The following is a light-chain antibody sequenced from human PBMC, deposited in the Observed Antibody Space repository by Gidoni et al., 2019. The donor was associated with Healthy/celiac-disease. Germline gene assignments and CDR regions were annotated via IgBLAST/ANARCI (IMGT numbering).Light chain of an antibody. V-gene: IGLV3-21*02. Sequence: SYVLTQQPSVSVPPGQTARITRGGNNIGSKSVPWYQQKPGQAPVLVVYDDSDRPSGIPERFSGSNSGNTATLTISRVEAGDEADYYCQVWDSSSDLYVFGTGTKITVL. CDR2: DDS. CDR1: NIGSKS. J-gene: IGLJ1*01. CDR3: QVWDSSSDLYV.